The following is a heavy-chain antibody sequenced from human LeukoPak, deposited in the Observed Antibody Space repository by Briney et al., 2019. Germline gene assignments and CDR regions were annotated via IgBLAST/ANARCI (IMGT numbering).Heavy chain of an antibody. D-gene: IGHD3-22*01. CDR1: GFTFSDYY. V-gene: IGHV3-11*01. CDR2: ISSSGSTI. J-gene: IGHJ4*02. Sequence: KAGGSLRLSCAASGFTFSDYYMSWIRQAPGKGLEWVSYISSSGSTIYYADSVKGRFTISRDNAKNSLYLQMNSLRAEDTAVYYCARDEYYYDSSGYPIDYWGQGTLVTVSS. CDR3: ARDEYYYDSSGYPIDY.